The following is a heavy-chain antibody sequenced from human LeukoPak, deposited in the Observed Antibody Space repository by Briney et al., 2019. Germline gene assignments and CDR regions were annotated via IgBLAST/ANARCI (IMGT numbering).Heavy chain of an antibody. V-gene: IGHV3-23*01. CDR3: AKGGRYCGSTSCSRGEDYFDY. D-gene: IGHD2-2*01. J-gene: IGHJ4*02. CDR1: GFTFSNYA. CDR2: ISNSGGST. Sequence: PGGSLRLSCAASGFTFSNYAMSWVRQAPGKGLEWVSAISNSGGSTYYADSVKGRFTISRDTSKNTLYLQMNSLRAEDTAVYYCAKGGRYCGSTSCSRGEDYFDYWGQGTLVTVSS.